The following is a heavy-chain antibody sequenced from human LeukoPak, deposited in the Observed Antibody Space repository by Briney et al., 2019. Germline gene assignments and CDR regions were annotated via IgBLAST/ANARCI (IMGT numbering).Heavy chain of an antibody. Sequence: ASVKVSCKASDYTFTSYGISWVRQAPGQGLEWMGWISAYNGNTNYAQKFQGRVTMTTDTSTSTAYMELSSLRSEDTAVYYCARRYYDSSGYYYAFDYWGQGTLVTVSS. CDR3: ARRYYDSSGYYYAFDY. CDR1: DYTFTSYG. V-gene: IGHV1-18*01. D-gene: IGHD3-22*01. CDR2: ISAYNGNT. J-gene: IGHJ4*02.